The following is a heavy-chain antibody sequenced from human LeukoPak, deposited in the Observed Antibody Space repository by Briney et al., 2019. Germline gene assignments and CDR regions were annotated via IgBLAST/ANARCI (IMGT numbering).Heavy chain of an antibody. CDR2: IDADNGNT. J-gene: IGHJ4*02. CDR3: AREWFGEFSFDY. Sequence: ASVKVSCKASGYTFTGYSIHWVRQAPGQRLEWMGWIDADNGNTKYSQNFQGRLTITRDTSATTAYTDLTSLTSEDTAVYFCAREWFGEFSFDYWGQGTPVTVSS. V-gene: IGHV1-3*01. D-gene: IGHD3-10*01. CDR1: GYTFTGYS.